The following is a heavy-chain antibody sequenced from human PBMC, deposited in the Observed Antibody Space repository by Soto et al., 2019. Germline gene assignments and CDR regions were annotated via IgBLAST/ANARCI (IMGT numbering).Heavy chain of an antibody. CDR1: GYTFTNYG. D-gene: IGHD6-13*01. V-gene: IGHV1-18*01. CDR2: ISGYNGNT. Sequence: QVQLVQSGAEVKKPGASVKVSCKASGYTFTNYGISWVRQAPGQGPEWMGWISGYNGNTKYARKVQGRVALTTDTSASTAYMELRGLRPDDTAVYYCARGGSSWSAEYYEHWGQGTLVNVSS. CDR3: ARGGSSWSAEYYEH. J-gene: IGHJ1*01.